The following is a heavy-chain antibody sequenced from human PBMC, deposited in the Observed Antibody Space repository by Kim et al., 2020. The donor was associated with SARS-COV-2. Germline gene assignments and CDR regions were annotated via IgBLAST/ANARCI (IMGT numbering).Heavy chain of an antibody. CDR2: T. V-gene: IGHV1-3*01. Sequence: TKYSKKFQGRVTITRDTSASTAYMELSSLRSEDTAVYYCAREVSTGDHDYWGQGTLVTVSS. J-gene: IGHJ4*02. CDR3: AREVSTGDHDY. D-gene: IGHD7-27*01.